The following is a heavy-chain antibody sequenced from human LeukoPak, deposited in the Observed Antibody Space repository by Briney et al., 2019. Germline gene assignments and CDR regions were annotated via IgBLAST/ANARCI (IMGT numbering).Heavy chain of an antibody. CDR1: GGSFSGYY. CDR3: ARLPPHDTSDAFDI. CDR2: INHSGST. J-gene: IGHJ3*02. D-gene: IGHD3-22*01. Sequence: SETLSLTCAVYGGSFSGYYWSWIRQPPGKGLEWIGEINHSGSTNYNPSLKSRVTISVDTSKNQFSLKLSPVTAADTAVYYCARLPPHDTSDAFDIWGQGTMVTVSS. V-gene: IGHV4-34*01.